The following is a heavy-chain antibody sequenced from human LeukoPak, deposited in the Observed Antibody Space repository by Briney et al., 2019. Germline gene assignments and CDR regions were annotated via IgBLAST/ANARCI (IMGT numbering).Heavy chain of an antibody. CDR3: ARSMVRGVCYYYGMDV. Sequence: PSQTLSLTCTVSGGSISSGGYYWSWTRQHPGKGLEWIGYIYYSGSTYYNPSLKSRVTISVDTSKNQFSLKLSSVTAADTAVYYCARSMVRGVCYYYGMDVWGQGTTVTVSS. D-gene: IGHD3-10*01. J-gene: IGHJ6*02. CDR2: IYYSGST. CDR1: GGSISSGGYY. V-gene: IGHV4-31*03.